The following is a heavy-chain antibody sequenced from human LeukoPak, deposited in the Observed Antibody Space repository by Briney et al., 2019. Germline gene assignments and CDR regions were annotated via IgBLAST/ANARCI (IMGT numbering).Heavy chain of an antibody. CDR1: GGSISSSSYY. Sequence: SETLSLTCTVSGGSISSSSYYWGWIRQPPGKGLEWIGSIYYSGSTYYNPSLKSRVTISVDTSKNQFSLKLSSVTAADTAVYYCARDHTARNDYWGQGTLVTVSS. J-gene: IGHJ4*02. V-gene: IGHV4-39*02. CDR3: ARDHTARNDY. CDR2: IYYSGST.